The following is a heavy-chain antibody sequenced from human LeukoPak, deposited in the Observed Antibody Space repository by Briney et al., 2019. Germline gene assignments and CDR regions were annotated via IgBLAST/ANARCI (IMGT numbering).Heavy chain of an antibody. CDR3: AKDYSSRPRGGDY. Sequence: PGGSLRLSCAASGFTFSSYAMNWVRQAPGKGLEWVSAISGSGGSTYYADSVKGRFTISRDNSNNTLYLQMNSLRAEDTAIYYCAKDYSSRPRGGDYWGQGTLVTVSS. J-gene: IGHJ4*02. V-gene: IGHV3-23*01. CDR1: GFTFSSYA. D-gene: IGHD6-13*01. CDR2: ISGSGGST.